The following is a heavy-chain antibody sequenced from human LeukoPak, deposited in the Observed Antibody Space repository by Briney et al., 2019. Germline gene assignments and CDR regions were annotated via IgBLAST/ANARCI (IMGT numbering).Heavy chain of an antibody. V-gene: IGHV3-48*03. D-gene: IGHD3-22*01. CDR2: ISYSGNSV. CDR1: GFTLSSYE. Sequence: PGGSLRLSCAASGFTLSSYEMNWVRQAPGKGLEWVSFISYSGNSVYYADSVKGRFTISRDNSKNTLYLQMNSLRAEDTAVYYCARGIEVGSGYMDVWGKGTTVTISS. J-gene: IGHJ6*03. CDR3: ARGIEVGSGYMDV.